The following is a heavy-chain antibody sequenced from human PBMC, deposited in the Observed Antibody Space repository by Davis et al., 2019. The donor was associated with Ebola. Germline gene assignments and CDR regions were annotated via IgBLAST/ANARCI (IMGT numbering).Heavy chain of an antibody. CDR2: ISYDGSNK. CDR1: VITFSSYA. J-gene: IGHJ4*02. V-gene: IGHV3-30*04. D-gene: IGHD5-24*01. CDR3: ARGDGYNFWGF. Sequence: GESLKISCTDSVITFSSYAMTWVRQAPGKGLEWVAVISYDGSNKYYADSVKGRFTISRDNAKNSLYLQMNSLRVEDTALYYCARGDGYNFWGFWGQGTLVTVSS.